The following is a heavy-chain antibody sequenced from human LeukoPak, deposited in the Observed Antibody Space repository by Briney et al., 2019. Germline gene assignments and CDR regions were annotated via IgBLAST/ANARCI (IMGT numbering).Heavy chain of an antibody. CDR2: ISYDGSNK. Sequence: PGGSLILSCAASGFTSSSYDMHWVRQAPGKGLEWVTVISYDGSNKYYGDSVKGRFTISRDNSKNTLYLKMNSLRAEDTAVYYCAKEGSNGDFDYWGQGTLVTVSS. D-gene: IGHD1-26*01. J-gene: IGHJ4*02. CDR1: GFTSSSYD. V-gene: IGHV3-30*18. CDR3: AKEGSNGDFDY.